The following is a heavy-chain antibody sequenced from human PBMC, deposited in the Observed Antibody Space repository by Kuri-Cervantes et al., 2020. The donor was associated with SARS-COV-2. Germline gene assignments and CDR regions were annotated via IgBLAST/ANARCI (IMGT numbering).Heavy chain of an antibody. CDR3: ASGGSSGYFNY. J-gene: IGHJ4*02. Sequence: LRLSCTVSGGSISSYYWSWIRQPAGKGLEWIGRIYTSGSTNYNPSLKSRVTISVDTSKNQFSLKLSSVTAADTAVYYCASGGSSGYFNYWGQGTLVTVSS. CDR1: GGSISSYY. CDR2: IYTSGST. V-gene: IGHV4-4*07. D-gene: IGHD3-22*01.